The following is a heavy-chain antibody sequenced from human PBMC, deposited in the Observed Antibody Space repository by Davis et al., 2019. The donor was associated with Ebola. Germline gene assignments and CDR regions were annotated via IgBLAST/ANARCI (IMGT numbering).Heavy chain of an antibody. Sequence: MPSETLSLTCTVSGGPINSYYWSWIRQPPGKGLEWIGYIYYSGSTNYNPSLKSRVTISVDTSKNQFSLRLSSVTAADTAVYYCARQYTYYYDSSGYYRNVNFYYWGQGTLVTVSS. CDR2: IYYSGST. D-gene: IGHD3-22*01. CDR1: GGPINSYY. J-gene: IGHJ4*02. CDR3: ARQYTYYYDSSGYYRNVNFYY. V-gene: IGHV4-59*08.